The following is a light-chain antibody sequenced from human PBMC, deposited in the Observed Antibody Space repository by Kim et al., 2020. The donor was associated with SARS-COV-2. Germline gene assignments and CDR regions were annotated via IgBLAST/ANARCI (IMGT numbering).Light chain of an antibody. CDR2: AAS. CDR1: QSVSSSY. CDR3: QHYGISPFT. Sequence: VLTQSPGTLSLSPGERATLSCRATQSVSSSYLAWYQQKPGQPPRLLIYAASGRATGIPERFSGSGSGTDFTLTISSLEPEDFAVYYCQHYGISPFTFGPGTKVDIK. J-gene: IGKJ3*01. V-gene: IGKV3-20*01.